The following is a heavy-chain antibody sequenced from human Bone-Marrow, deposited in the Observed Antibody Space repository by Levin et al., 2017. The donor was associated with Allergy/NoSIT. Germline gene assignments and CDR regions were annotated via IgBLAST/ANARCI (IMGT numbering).Heavy chain of an antibody. CDR2: TSSRGTTI. J-gene: IGHJ4*02. Sequence: GGSLRLSCAASGFTFSNYEMSWVRQAPGKGLEWISYTSSRGTTIYYADSVQGRFTISRDNTRDSLYLQMSNLRPEDTAVYYCARLEYGGSYCFDYWGQGTLVTVSS. D-gene: IGHD1-26*01. V-gene: IGHV3-48*03. CDR1: GFTFSNYE. CDR3: ARLEYGGSYCFDY.